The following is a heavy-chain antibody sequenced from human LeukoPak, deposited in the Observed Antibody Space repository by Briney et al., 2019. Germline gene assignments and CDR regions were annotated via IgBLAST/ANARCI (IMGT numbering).Heavy chain of an antibody. D-gene: IGHD2-2*01. V-gene: IGHV1-46*03. J-gene: IGHJ4*02. CDR3: AREGLSCSSTSCYLDY. CDR1: GYTFTSYY. Sequence: ASVEVSCKASGYTFTSYYVHWVRQAPGQGLEWMGIINPSGGSTSYAQKFQGRVTMTRDTSTSTVYMELGSLRSEDTAVYYCAREGLSCSSTSCYLDYWGQGTLVTVSS. CDR2: INPSGGST.